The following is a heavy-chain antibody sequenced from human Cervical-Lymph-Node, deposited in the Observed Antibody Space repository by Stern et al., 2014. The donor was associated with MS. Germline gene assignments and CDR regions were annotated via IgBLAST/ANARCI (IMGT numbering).Heavy chain of an antibody. CDR1: GYRFTSHW. CDR2: LYPVDSDT. CDR3: ARPKPSNGYFLSGFDY. Sequence: VQLVQSGAEVKKPGESLRISCKASGYRFTSHWIGWVRQMPGKGLEWRCILYPVDSDTRYSPSFQGQVTISADASSNTVYLQWNSLKAADTAMYFCARPKPSNGYFLSGFDYWGQGTPVTVSS. J-gene: IGHJ4*02. D-gene: IGHD2-2*03. V-gene: IGHV5-51*01.